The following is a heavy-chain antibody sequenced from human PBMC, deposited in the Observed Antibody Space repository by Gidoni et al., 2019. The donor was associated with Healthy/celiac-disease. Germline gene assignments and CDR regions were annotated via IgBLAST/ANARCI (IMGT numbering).Heavy chain of an antibody. V-gene: IGHV4-4*07. CDR1: GGSLSSYY. CDR2: IYTSGST. J-gene: IGHJ3*02. Sequence: QVQLQESGPGLVKPSETLSLTCTVSGGSLSSYYWSWIRQPAGKGLEWSGRIYTSGSTNYNPSLKSRVTMSVDTSKNQFSLKLSSVTAADTAVYYCARHTTLGYCSSTSCPDAFDIWGQGTMVTVSS. D-gene: IGHD2-2*03. CDR3: ARHTTLGYCSSTSCPDAFDI.